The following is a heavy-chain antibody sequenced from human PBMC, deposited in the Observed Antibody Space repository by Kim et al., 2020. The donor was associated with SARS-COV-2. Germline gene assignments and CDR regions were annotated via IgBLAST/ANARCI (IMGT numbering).Heavy chain of an antibody. V-gene: IGHV1-69*04. CDR3: ARDLGTGTTNNWFDP. D-gene: IGHD1-7*01. J-gene: IGHJ5*02. Sequence: QKFQGRVTITADKATSTAYMELSSLRSEDTAVYYCARDLGTGTTNNWFDPWGKGTLVTVSS.